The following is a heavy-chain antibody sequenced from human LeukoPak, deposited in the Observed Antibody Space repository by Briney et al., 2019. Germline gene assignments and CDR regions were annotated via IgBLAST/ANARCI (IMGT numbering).Heavy chain of an antibody. CDR2: ISSSSSYI. V-gene: IGHV3-21*04. Sequence: GGSLRLSCAASGFTFSSYSMNWVRQAPGKGLEWVSSISSSSSYIYYADSVKGRFTISRDNAKNSLYLQMNSLRAEDTALYYCAKCPAYYGLGFDYWGQGTLVTVSS. CDR3: AKCPAYYGLGFDY. J-gene: IGHJ4*02. CDR1: GFTFSSYS. D-gene: IGHD3-10*01.